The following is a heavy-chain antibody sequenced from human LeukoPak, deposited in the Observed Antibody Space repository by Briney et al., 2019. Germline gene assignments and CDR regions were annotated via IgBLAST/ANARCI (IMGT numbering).Heavy chain of an antibody. CDR1: GGSITSYY. D-gene: IGHD1/OR15-1a*01. V-gene: IGHV4-59*01. J-gene: IGHJ6*03. CDR3: AASNNPYYYYYYMDV. Sequence: SETLSLTCTVSGGSITSYYWSWIRQPPGKGLEWIGYIYYSGSTNYNPSLKSRVTISVDTSKNQFSLKLSSVTAADTAVYYCAASNNPYYYYYYMDVWGKGTTVTVSS. CDR2: IYYSGST.